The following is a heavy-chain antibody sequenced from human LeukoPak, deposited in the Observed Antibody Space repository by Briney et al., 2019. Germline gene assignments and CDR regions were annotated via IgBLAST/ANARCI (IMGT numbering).Heavy chain of an antibody. Sequence: ASVTVSCKSSGYTFTSYAMNWVRQPPGQGMEWMGWINTNTGNPAYSHGFTGRGLFSLDTSVSTAYLQISSLKAEDTAVYYCARDPPSADPFDYWGQGTLVTVSS. J-gene: IGHJ4*02. CDR2: INTNTGNP. V-gene: IGHV7-4-1*02. D-gene: IGHD6-19*01. CDR1: GYTFTSYA. CDR3: ARDPPSADPFDY.